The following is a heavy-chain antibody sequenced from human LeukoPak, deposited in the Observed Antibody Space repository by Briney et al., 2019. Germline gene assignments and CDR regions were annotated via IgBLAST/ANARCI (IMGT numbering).Heavy chain of an antibody. CDR1: GFIISDHW. CDR3: ARVARFPRAYDACDC. D-gene: IGHD2-21*01. Sequence: GGSLRLSCAASGFIISDHWMSWVRQAPGKGLEWVANIKEDGSEKNYVDSVKGRFTISRDNAKSSLSLQLNSLRVEDTAVYYCARVARFPRAYDACDCWGQGTLVTATS. CDR2: IKEDGSEK. J-gene: IGHJ4*02. V-gene: IGHV3-7*01.